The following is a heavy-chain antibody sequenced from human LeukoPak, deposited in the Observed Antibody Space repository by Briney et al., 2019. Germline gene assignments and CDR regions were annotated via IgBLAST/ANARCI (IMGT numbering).Heavy chain of an antibody. V-gene: IGHV4-59*12. Sequence: PSETLSLTCTVSGGSISSYYWSWIRQPPGKGLEWIGYIYYSGSTNYNPSLKSRVTISVDTSKNQFSLKLSSVTAADTAVYYCARDEGITMVRGGATAHWGQGTLVTVSS. CDR1: GGSISSYY. J-gene: IGHJ4*02. CDR3: ARDEGITMVRGGATAH. CDR2: IYYSGST. D-gene: IGHD3-10*01.